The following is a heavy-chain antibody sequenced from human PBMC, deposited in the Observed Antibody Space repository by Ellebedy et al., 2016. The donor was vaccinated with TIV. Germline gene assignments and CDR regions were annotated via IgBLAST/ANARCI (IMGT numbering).Heavy chain of an antibody. CDR2: INPDGSAE. V-gene: IGHV3-7*01. D-gene: IGHD2-15*01. Sequence: GESLKISCAASGFIISCDWMSWVRQAPGKGLEWVAHINPDGSAEYYVDSVRGRFTISRDNAKNSLYLQMNSLRAEDTAVYYCARLIGGTCQCAFDIWGQGTMVTVSS. CDR3: ARLIGGTCQCAFDI. J-gene: IGHJ3*02. CDR1: GFIISCDW.